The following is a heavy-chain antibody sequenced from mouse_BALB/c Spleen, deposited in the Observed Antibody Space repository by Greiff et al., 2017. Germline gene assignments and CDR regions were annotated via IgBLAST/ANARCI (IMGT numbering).Heavy chain of an antibody. J-gene: IGHJ3*01. CDR2: IDPANGNT. D-gene: IGHD2-14*01. V-gene: IGHV14-3*02. Sequence: EVQLQQSGAELVKPGASVKLSCTASGFNIKDTYMHWVKQRPEQGLEWIGRIDPANGNTKYDPKFQGKVTITADTSSNTAYLQLSSLTSEDTAVYYCARSVGYDGWFAYWGQGTLVTVSA. CDR1: GFNIKDTY. CDR3: ARSVGYDGWFAY.